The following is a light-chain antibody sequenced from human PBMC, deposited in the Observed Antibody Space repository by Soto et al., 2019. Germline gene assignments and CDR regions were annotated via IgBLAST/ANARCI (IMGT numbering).Light chain of an antibody. CDR2: GNT. CDR3: LSFDSSLSVV. J-gene: IGLJ2*01. CDR1: SSNIGAGYD. Sequence: QSVLRQPPSVSGATGQRVTISCTGSSSNIGAGYDVHWYQKLPGRAPKLLIYGNTNRPSGVPDRFSGSKSGTSASLAITGLQAEDEADYYCLSFDSSLSVVFGGGTKLTVL. V-gene: IGLV1-40*01.